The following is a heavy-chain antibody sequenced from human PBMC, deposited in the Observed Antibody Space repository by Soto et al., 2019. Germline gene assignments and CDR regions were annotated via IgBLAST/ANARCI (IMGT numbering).Heavy chain of an antibody. Sequence: DVQLVESGGGLVQTGRSLRLSCAASGFTFDDYAMHWVRQAPGKGLAWVSGISWNSGSIAYADSVKGRFTISRDNAKNSLYLQMNSLRAEDTALYYCAKDRESGSGSYMAFDYWGQGTLVTVSS. CDR1: GFTFDDYA. J-gene: IGHJ4*02. CDR3: AKDRESGSGSYMAFDY. CDR2: ISWNSGSI. V-gene: IGHV3-9*01. D-gene: IGHD3-10*01.